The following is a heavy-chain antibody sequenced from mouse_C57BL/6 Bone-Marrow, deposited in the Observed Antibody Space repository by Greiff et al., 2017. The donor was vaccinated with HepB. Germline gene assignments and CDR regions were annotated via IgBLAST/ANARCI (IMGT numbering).Heavy chain of an antibody. J-gene: IGHJ3*01. CDR1: GYTFTSYW. V-gene: IGHV1-64*01. Sequence: QVQLQQPGAELVKPGASVKLSCKASGYTFTSYWMHWVKQRPGQGLEWIGMIHPNSGSTNYNEKFKSKATLTVDKSSSTASTQLSSLTSEDSAVYYCARGGAWFAYWGQGTLVTVSA. CDR3: ARGGAWFAY. CDR2: IHPNSGST.